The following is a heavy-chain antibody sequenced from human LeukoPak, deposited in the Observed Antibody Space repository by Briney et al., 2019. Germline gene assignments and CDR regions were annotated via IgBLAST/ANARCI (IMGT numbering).Heavy chain of an antibody. CDR2: IYYSGST. V-gene: IGHV4-59*01. Sequence: SETLSLTCTVSGGSISSYYWSWIRQPSGKGLEWIGYIYYSGSTNYNPSLKSRVTISVDTSKNQFSLKLSSVTAADTAVYYCARVPGGWALLDLWGRGTLVTVSS. CDR3: ARVPGGWALLDL. D-gene: IGHD6-19*01. J-gene: IGHJ2*01. CDR1: GGSISSYY.